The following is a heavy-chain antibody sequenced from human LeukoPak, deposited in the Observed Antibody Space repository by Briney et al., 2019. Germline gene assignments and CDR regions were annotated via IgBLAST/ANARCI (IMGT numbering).Heavy chain of an antibody. CDR2: IRLDGSNK. J-gene: IGHJ4*02. V-gene: IGHV3-33*01. CDR1: GFTFNTYG. D-gene: IGHD4-17*01. CDR3: ARDRGKGAYADY. Sequence: GRSLRLSCGASGFTFNTYGMHWVRQAPGKGLEWVAVIRLDGSNKYYADSVKGRFTISRDNSKNTLYLQVDSPRAEDTAVYYCARDRGKGAYADYWGQGTLVTVSS.